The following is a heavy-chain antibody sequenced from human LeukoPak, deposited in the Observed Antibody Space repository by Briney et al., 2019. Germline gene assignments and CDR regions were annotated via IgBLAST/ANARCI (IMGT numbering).Heavy chain of an antibody. CDR2: ISYDGSNK. CDR1: GFTFSNYW. CDR3: AKAGYSSGYYYYYGMDV. Sequence: GGSLRLSCAASGFTFSNYWMNWVRQAPGKGLEWVAVISYDGSNKYYADSVKGRFTISRDNSKNTLYLQMNSLRAEDTAVYYCAKAGYSSGYYYYYGMDVWGQGTTVTVSS. J-gene: IGHJ6*02. D-gene: IGHD6-19*01. V-gene: IGHV3-30*18.